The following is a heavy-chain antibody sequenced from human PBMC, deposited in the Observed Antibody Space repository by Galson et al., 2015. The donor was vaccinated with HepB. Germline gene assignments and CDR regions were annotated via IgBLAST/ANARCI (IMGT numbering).Heavy chain of an antibody. D-gene: IGHD5-24*01. CDR2: IKQDESKQ. J-gene: IGHJ4*02. Sequence: SLRLSCAISGFDFSNFWMSWARQAPGKGLEWVAVIKQDESKQYYVDSVKGRFTISRDNAKNSVFLQMNSLRVEDTALYYCARDRPAGNNWQGWGQGSLVTVSS. CDR3: ARDRPAGNNWQG. V-gene: IGHV3-7*03. CDR1: GFDFSNFW.